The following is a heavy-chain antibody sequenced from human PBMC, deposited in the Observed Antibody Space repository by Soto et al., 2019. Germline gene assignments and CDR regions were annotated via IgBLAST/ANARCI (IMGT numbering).Heavy chain of an antibody. D-gene: IGHD6-19*01. CDR3: AKPASGWYPKLMNGMDV. CDR2: ISGSGGNI. Sequence: DVQLLESGGGLVQPGGSLRLSCVVSGFTFSSYAMSWVRQAPGKGLEWVSSISGSGGNIYYADSVKGRFTISRDNSKNRLHLQMNSLRAEDKAVYYCAKPASGWYPKLMNGMDVWGQGTTVTVSS. J-gene: IGHJ6*02. V-gene: IGHV3-23*01. CDR1: GFTFSSYA.